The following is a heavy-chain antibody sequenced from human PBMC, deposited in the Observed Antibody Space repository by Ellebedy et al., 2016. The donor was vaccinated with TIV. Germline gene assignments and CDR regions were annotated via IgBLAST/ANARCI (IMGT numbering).Heavy chain of an antibody. J-gene: IGHJ6*02. D-gene: IGHD6-19*01. V-gene: IGHV3-23*01. CDR1: GFTFSTYA. CDR2: IHNSDDST. Sequence: GESLKISXAASGFTFSTYAMTWVRQAPGEGLEWVSTIHNSDDSTYYADSVKGRFTISRDNSKNTLYLQMNSLRAEDTAVYYCAKSNSGWSYSYNDMDVWGQGTTVTVSS. CDR3: AKSNSGWSYSYNDMDV.